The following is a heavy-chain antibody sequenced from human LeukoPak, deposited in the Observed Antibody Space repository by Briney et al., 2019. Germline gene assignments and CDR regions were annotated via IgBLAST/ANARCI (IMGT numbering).Heavy chain of an antibody. J-gene: IGHJ3*01. CDR1: GYSFTSYC. Sequence: GESLKISCKVSGYSFTSYCIGWVRQMPGKGLEWMGIIYPGDSGPTYSPSFQGQVTISVDKSINTASLQWSSLQASETAMYYCGMSGDRVPLQDDVFDVWGQGTMVTVST. CDR3: GMSGDRVPLQDDVFDV. V-gene: IGHV5-51*01. D-gene: IGHD1-26*01. CDR2: IYPGDSGP.